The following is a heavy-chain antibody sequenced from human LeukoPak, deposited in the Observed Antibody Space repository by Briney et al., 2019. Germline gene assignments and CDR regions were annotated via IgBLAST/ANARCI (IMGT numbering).Heavy chain of an antibody. Sequence: GGSLRLSCAASGSTFSNAWMSWVRQAPGKGLEWVSSITSPVGRMYYADSLKGRITISRDNARSTLYLQMNSLRAEDTAVYYCATDGRSSGWYGFDYWGQGILVTVSS. D-gene: IGHD6-19*01. V-gene: IGHV3-21*01. J-gene: IGHJ4*02. CDR1: GSTFSNAW. CDR3: ATDGRSSGWYGFDY. CDR2: ITSPVGRM.